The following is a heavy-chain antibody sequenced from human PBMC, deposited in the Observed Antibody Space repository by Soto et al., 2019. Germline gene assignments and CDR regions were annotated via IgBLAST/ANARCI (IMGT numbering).Heavy chain of an antibody. Sequence: GGSLRLSCAASGFTFSSYAMSWVRQAQGKGLEWGSAISGSGGSTYYPDSVKGRLTISRDNSKNTLYRQMNSLRAEDTGVYYCAKDLAIHFFDYWGQGTLVTVSS. CDR3: AKDLAIHFFDY. J-gene: IGHJ4*02. CDR2: ISGSGGST. V-gene: IGHV3-23*01. CDR1: GFTFSSYA.